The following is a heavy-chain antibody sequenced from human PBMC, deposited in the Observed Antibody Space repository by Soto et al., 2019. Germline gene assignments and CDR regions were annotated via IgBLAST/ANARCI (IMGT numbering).Heavy chain of an antibody. CDR3: ARDTAYYDILTGYNFDY. J-gene: IGHJ4*02. D-gene: IGHD3-9*01. CDR2: ISAYNGNT. Sequence: ASVKVSCKASGYTFTSYGISWVRQAPGQGLEWMGWISAYNGNTNYAQKLQGRVTMTTDTSTSTAYMELRSLRSDDTAVYYCARDTAYYDILTGYNFDYWGQGTLVTVSS. CDR1: GYTFTSYG. V-gene: IGHV1-18*01.